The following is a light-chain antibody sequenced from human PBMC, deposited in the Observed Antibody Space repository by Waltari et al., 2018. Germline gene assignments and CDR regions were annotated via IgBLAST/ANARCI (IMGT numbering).Light chain of an antibody. Sequence: DIVMTQTPLSSPVTLGQPASIPCRSSHVTTSLSWLQPRPGQPPRLLIYKISNRFSGVPDRFTGSGAGTDFTLKISSLEPEDFAVYYCQQRSNWPLTFGQGTRLEIK. CDR1: HVTTS. J-gene: IGKJ5*01. CDR2: KIS. V-gene: IGKV2-24*01. CDR3: QQRSNWPLT.